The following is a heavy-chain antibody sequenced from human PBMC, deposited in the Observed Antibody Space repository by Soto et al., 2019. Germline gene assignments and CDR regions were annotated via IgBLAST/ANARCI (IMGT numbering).Heavy chain of an antibody. CDR2: TSGSGGST. Sequence: GGSLRLSCEASGFTIRNYAMSWVRQAPGKGLEWVSATSGSGGSTYYAGSVKGRFTISRDNSKSTVYLQMKSLRAEDTAVYYCASGFSGDYNSYWGQGNLVTVPS. D-gene: IGHD4-17*01. V-gene: IGHV3-23*01. J-gene: IGHJ4*02. CDR1: GFTIRNYA. CDR3: ASGFSGDYNSY.